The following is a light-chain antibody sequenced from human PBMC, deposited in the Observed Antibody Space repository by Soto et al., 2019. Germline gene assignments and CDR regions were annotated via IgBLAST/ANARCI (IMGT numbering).Light chain of an antibody. CDR1: QTVNSN. V-gene: IGKV3-15*01. J-gene: IGKJ2*01. CDR2: GAS. Sequence: EILMTQSPATLSVSPGERATLSCRASQTVNSNLAWYQQKPGQSPRLLIYGASTRATGIPARFSGSGSETEFTLTISRLEPEDFAVYYCQQYGSSPLYTFGQGTKLEIK. CDR3: QQYGSSPLYT.